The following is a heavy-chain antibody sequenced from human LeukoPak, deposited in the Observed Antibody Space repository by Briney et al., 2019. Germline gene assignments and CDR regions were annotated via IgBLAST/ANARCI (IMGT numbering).Heavy chain of an antibody. J-gene: IGHJ5*02. V-gene: IGHV1-46*03. CDR1: GYTFTSYY. CDR2: INPSGGST. CDR3: ARAPRIVGAASWFDP. D-gene: IGHD1-26*01. Sequence: PAASVKVSCKASGYTFTSYYMYWVRQAPGQGLEWMGIINPSGGSTSYAQKFQGRVTMTRDTSTSTVYMELSSLRSEDTAVYYCARAPRIVGAASWFDPWGQGTLVTVSS.